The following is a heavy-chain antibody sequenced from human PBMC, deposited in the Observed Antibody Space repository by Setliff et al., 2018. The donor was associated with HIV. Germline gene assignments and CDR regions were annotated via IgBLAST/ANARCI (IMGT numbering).Heavy chain of an antibody. Sequence: SETLSLTCAVSGGSISSSNYYWVWIRQPPGKELEGIGSFYYSGSTYYNPSLKSRVTISLDTSKNQFSLKVGSVTAADTAVYYCAAKKSGDYPFNWGQGTLVTVSS. CDR2: FYYSGST. CDR3: AAKKSGDYPFN. V-gene: IGHV4-39*07. CDR1: GGSISSSNYY. J-gene: IGHJ4*02. D-gene: IGHD4-17*01.